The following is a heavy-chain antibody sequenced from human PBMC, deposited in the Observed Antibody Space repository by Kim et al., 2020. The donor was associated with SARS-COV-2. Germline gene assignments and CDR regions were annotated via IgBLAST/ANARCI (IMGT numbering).Heavy chain of an antibody. CDR3: ARGRVVVAAESFDY. D-gene: IGHD2-15*01. V-gene: IGHV4-34*01. Sequence: SETLSLTCAVYGGSFSGYYWSWIRQPPGKGLEWIGEINHSGSTNYNPSLKSRVTISVDTSKNQFSLKLSSVTAADTAVYYCARGRVVVAAESFDYWGQGTLVTVSS. CDR2: INHSGST. CDR1: GGSFSGYY. J-gene: IGHJ4*02.